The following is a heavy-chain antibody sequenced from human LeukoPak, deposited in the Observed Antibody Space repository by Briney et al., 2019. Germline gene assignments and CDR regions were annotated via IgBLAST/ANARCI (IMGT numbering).Heavy chain of an antibody. D-gene: IGHD1-1*01. Sequence: SVKVSCKASGGTFSSYTISWVRQAPGQGLEWMGRIIPILGIANYAQKFQGRVTITADKSTSTAYMELSSLRSEDTTVYYCARDLSGLERLGEHNWFDPWGQGTLVTVSS. J-gene: IGHJ5*02. CDR3: ARDLSGLERLGEHNWFDP. CDR1: GGTFSSYT. V-gene: IGHV1-69*04. CDR2: IIPILGIA.